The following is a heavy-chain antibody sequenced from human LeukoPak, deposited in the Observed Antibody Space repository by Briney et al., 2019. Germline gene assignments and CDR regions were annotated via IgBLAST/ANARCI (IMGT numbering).Heavy chain of an antibody. CDR2: ISGSGGST. J-gene: IGHJ4*02. Sequence: GGSLRLSCAASGFTFSSYALTWVRQAPGKGLECVSGISGSGGSTYYADSLKGRFTISRDNAKNSLYLQMNSLRDEDSAVYYCARDQGIFDYWGQGTLVTVSS. V-gene: IGHV3-23*01. CDR1: GFTFSSYA. CDR3: ARDQGIFDY.